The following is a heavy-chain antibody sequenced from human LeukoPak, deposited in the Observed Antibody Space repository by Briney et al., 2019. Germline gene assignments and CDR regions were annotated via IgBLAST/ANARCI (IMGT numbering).Heavy chain of an antibody. J-gene: IGHJ4*02. CDR3: ASLPMTTVTTGY. V-gene: IGHV3-21*01. CDR2: ISSSSSYI. D-gene: IGHD4-17*01. CDR1: GFTFSSYS. Sequence: GGSLRLSCAASGFTFSSYSMNWVRQAPGKGLEWVSSISSSSSYIYYADSVKGRFTISRVNAKNSLYLQMNSLRAEDTAVYYCASLPMTTVTTGYWGQGTLVTVSS.